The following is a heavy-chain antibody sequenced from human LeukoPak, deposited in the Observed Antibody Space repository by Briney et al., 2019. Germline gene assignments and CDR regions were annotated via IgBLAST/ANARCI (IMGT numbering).Heavy chain of an antibody. Sequence: SETLSLTCTVSGGSISSYYWSWIRQPAGKGLEWIGHIYATGTTNYNPSLNSRVTMSIDTSKNQFSLNLRSVTAADTAVYYCAKVAKYYYGPETYFFFEHWGQGTLVTVSS. CDR1: GGSISSYY. CDR3: AKVAKYYYGPETYFFFEH. J-gene: IGHJ4*02. CDR2: IYATGTT. D-gene: IGHD3-10*01. V-gene: IGHV4-4*07.